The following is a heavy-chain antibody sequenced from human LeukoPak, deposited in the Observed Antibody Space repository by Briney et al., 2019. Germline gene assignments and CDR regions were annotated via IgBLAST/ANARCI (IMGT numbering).Heavy chain of an antibody. D-gene: IGHD7-27*01. Sequence: SETLSLTCTVSGGSISSSSYYWGWIRQPPGKGLEWIGSIYYSGSTYYNPSLKSRVTISVDTSKNQFSLKLSSVTAADTAVYYCARLGKGDAFDIWGQGTMVTVSS. V-gene: IGHV4-39*01. CDR3: ARLGKGDAFDI. CDR2: IYYSGST. J-gene: IGHJ3*02. CDR1: GGSISSSSYY.